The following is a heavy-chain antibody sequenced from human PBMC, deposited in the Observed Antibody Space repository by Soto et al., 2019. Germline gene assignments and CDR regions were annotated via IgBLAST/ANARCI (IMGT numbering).Heavy chain of an antibody. J-gene: IGHJ4*02. D-gene: IGHD3-22*01. CDR2: LSTFDGST. V-gene: IGHV1-18*01. CDR1: GYTFTNYG. Sequence: QVQLVQSGAEVKEPGASVKVSCKVSGYTFTNYGISWVRQTPGQGLEWMGWLSTFDGSTNYAQKLQGRVTMTTDISTTTAYMDLRSLRSDDTAVYYCARDVGHYYDGSGYKIFFDYWGQGTLVTISS. CDR3: ARDVGHYYDGSGYKIFFDY.